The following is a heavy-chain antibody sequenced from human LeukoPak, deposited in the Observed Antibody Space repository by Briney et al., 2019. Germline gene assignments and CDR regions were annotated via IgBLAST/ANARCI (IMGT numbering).Heavy chain of an antibody. CDR3: ARALPAYSSSWYGYYYYMDV. V-gene: IGHV1-8*03. D-gene: IGHD6-13*01. J-gene: IGHJ6*03. CDR2: MNPNSGNT. CDR1: GYTFTSYD. Sequence: ASVKVSCKASGYTFTSYDINWVRQATGQGLEWMGWMNPNSGNTGYAQKFQGRVTITRITSISTAYMELSSLRSEDTAVYYCARALPAYSSSWYGYYYYMDVWGKGTTVTVSS.